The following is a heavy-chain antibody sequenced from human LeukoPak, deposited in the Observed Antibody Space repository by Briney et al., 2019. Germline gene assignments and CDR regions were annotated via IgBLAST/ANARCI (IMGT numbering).Heavy chain of an antibody. CDR3: ASPYYDILTGYYRDAFDI. CDR2: INHSGST. CDR1: GGSFSGYY. V-gene: IGHV4-34*01. D-gene: IGHD3-9*01. J-gene: IGHJ3*02. Sequence: TSETLSLTCAVYGGSFSGYYWSWIRQPPGKGLEWIGEINHSGSTNYNPSLKSRVTISVDTSKNQFSLKLSSVTAADTAVYYCASPYYDILTGYYRDAFDIWGQGTMVTVSS.